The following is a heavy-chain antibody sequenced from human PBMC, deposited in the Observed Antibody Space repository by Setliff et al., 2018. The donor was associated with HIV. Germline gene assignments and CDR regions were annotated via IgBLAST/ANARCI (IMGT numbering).Heavy chain of an antibody. Sequence: SETLSLTCTVSGGSISSSSYYWGWIRQPPGKGLEWIGSIYYSGSTYYNPSLKSRVTISVDTSKNQFSLKLSSVTAADTAVYYCASSGHSGYDSPGPLDYWGQGTLVTVSS. J-gene: IGHJ4*02. CDR2: IYYSGST. V-gene: IGHV4-39*01. CDR1: GGSISSSSYY. CDR3: ASSGHSGYDSPGPLDY. D-gene: IGHD5-12*01.